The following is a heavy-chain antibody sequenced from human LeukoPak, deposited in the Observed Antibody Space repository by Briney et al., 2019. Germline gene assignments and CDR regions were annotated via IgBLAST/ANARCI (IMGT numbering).Heavy chain of an antibody. J-gene: IGHJ6*02. CDR2: IIPIFGTA. D-gene: IGHD3-3*01. CDR1: GGTFSSDA. Sequence: SVTVSCKGSGGTFSSDAISWVRQAPGQGLEWMGGIIPIFGTANYAQKFQGRVTITADESTSTAYMELSSLRSEDTAVYYCARTESGSEYYYSGMDVWGQGTTVTVSS. CDR3: ARTESGSEYYYSGMDV. V-gene: IGHV1-69*13.